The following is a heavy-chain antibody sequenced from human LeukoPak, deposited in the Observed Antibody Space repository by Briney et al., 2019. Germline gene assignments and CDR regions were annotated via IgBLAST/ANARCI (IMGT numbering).Heavy chain of an antibody. D-gene: IGHD6-13*01. CDR2: IYHSGST. V-gene: IGHV4-4*02. CDR3: ARVSHGSWYSEDY. Sequence: SETLSLTCAVSGGSISSSNWWSWVRQPPGKGLEWIGEIYHSGSTNYNPSLKSRVTISVDKSKNQFSLKLSSVTAADTAVYYCARVSHGSWYSEDYWGQGTLVTVSS. J-gene: IGHJ4*02. CDR1: GGSISSSNW.